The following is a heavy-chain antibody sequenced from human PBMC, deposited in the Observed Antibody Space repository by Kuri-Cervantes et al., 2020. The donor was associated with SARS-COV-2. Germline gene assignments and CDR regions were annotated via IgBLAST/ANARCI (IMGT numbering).Heavy chain of an antibody. CDR3: ARELTNWGSGRSAYDAFDI. J-gene: IGHJ3*02. Sequence: SETLSLTCTVSGGSISSYYWSWIRQPPGKGLEWIGYIYYSGSTNYNPSLKSRVTISVDTSKNQFSLKLSSVTAADTAVYYCARELTNWGSGRSAYDAFDIWGQGTMVTVSS. CDR2: IYYSGST. CDR1: GGSISSYY. D-gene: IGHD7-27*01. V-gene: IGHV4-59*12.